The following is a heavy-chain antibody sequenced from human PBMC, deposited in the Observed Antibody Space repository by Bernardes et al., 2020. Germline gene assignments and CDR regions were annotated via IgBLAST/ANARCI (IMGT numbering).Heavy chain of an antibody. J-gene: IGHJ4*02. V-gene: IGHV3-20*01. Sequence: GGSLRLSCAASGFTFGDYGMSWVRQAPGKGLEWVSGINWNGGSTGYADSVKGRFTISRDNAKNSLYLQMNSLRAEDTALYHCARVNEWELLSLSLDYWGQGTLVTVSS. D-gene: IGHD1-26*01. CDR3: ARVNEWELLSLSLDY. CDR1: GFTFGDYG. CDR2: INWNGGST.